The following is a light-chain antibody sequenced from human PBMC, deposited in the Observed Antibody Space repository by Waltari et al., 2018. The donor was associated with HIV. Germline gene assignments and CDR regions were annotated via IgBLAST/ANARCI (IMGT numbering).Light chain of an antibody. CDR1: QTIGVW. Sequence: DIQMTPSPSTLSASVGDRVTITCRASQTIGVWLAWYQQKPGQAPKNLIYKASTLETGVPSRFSGSGSGTEFTLTIGGLQPDDFATYYCQHYNGYPWNFGQGTKVE. V-gene: IGKV1-5*03. CDR3: QHYNGYPWN. CDR2: KAS. J-gene: IGKJ1*01.